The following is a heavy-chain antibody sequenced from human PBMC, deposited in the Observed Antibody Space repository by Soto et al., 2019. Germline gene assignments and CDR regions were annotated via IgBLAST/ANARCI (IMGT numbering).Heavy chain of an antibody. D-gene: IGHD2-15*01. CDR3: ARGARYYCSGGSCYSIPYAFDY. V-gene: IGHV4-59*01. CDR2: IYYSGST. Sequence: SETQSLTCTVSGGSISSYYWSWIRQPPGKGLEWIGYIYYSGSTNYNPSLKSRVTISVDTSKNQFSLKLSSVTAADTAVYYCARGARYYCSGGSCYSIPYAFDYWGQGTLVTVSS. J-gene: IGHJ4*02. CDR1: GGSISSYY.